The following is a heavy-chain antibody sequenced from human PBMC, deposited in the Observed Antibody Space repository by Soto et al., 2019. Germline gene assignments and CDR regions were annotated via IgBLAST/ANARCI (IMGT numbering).Heavy chain of an antibody. CDR3: AFFFQAEDGIRDVRSVSAFLLNRSSDL. V-gene: IGHV3-30*03. CDR1: G. CDR2: ISYDGHNK. J-gene: IGHJ2*01. D-gene: IGHD3-10*02. Sequence: GIHCISKEQGKGLEWVALISYDGHNKYYSDSAKGRFPISRDNYQNTLIVQMNSPRGEDTAVYYCAFFFQAEDGIRDVRSVSAFLLNRSSDL.